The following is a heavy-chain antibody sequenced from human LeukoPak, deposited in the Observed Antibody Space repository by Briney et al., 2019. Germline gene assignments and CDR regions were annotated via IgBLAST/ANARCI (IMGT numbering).Heavy chain of an antibody. CDR3: ARGSSALEMATITAFDI. CDR1: GFTVSSNY. V-gene: IGHV3-53*01. CDR2: IYSGGST. Sequence: GGSLRLSCAASGFTVSSNYMSWVRQAPGKGLGWVSVIYSGGSTYYADSVKGRFTISRDNSKNTLYLQMNSLRAEDTAVYYCARGSSALEMATITAFDIWGQGTMVTVSS. D-gene: IGHD5-24*01. J-gene: IGHJ3*02.